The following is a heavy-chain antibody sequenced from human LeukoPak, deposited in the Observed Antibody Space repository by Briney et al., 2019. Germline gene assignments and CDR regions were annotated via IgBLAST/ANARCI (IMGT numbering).Heavy chain of an antibody. Sequence: GGSLRLSCAASGFTFSSYEMNWVRQAPGKGLEWVANIKQDGSEKYYVDSVKGRFTISRDNAKNSLYLQMNSLRAEDTAVYYCARGLYSSGWYGGYYYYYYMDVWGKGTTVTVSS. CDR3: ARGLYSSGWYGGYYYYYYMDV. J-gene: IGHJ6*03. CDR2: IKQDGSEK. D-gene: IGHD6-19*01. CDR1: GFTFSSYE. V-gene: IGHV3-7*01.